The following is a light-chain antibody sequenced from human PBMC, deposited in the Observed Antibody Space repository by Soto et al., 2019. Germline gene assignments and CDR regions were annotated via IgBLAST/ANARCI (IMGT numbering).Light chain of an antibody. CDR3: SSHTSSSRYV. Sequence: QSALTQARSVSGSPGQSVPISCTGTSTDVGGYNYVSWYQQHPGKVPKLMLYDVTNRPSGISNRFSGSKSDNTASLTISGLQADDEADYYCSSHTSSSRYVFGTGTQLTVL. CDR1: STDVGGYNY. V-gene: IGLV2-11*01. J-gene: IGLJ1*01. CDR2: DVT.